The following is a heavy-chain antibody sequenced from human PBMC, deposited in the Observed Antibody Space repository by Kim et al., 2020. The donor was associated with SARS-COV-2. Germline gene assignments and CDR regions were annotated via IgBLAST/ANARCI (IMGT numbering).Heavy chain of an antibody. J-gene: IGHJ6*02. V-gene: IGHV3-13*04. D-gene: IGHD6-13*01. Sequence: GGSLRLSCAASGFTFSSYDMHWVRQATGKGLEWVSAIGTAGDTYYPGSVKGRFTISRENAKNSLYLQMNSLRAGDTAVYYCARGGAAAESYYYGMDVWGQGTTVTVSS. CDR1: GFTFSSYD. CDR3: ARGGAAAESYYYGMDV. CDR2: IGTAGDT.